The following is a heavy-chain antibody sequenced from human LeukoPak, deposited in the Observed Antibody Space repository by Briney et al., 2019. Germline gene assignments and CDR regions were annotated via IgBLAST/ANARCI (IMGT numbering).Heavy chain of an antibody. CDR3: ARFGYSSGWLFDP. CDR2: IYYSGST. Sequence: SETLSLTCTVSGGPISSYYWSWIRQPPGKGLEWIGYIYYSGSTNYNPSLKSRVTISVDTSKNQFSLKLSSVTAADTAVYYCARFGYSSGWLFDPWGQGTLVTVSS. V-gene: IGHV4-59*08. D-gene: IGHD6-19*01. CDR1: GGPISSYY. J-gene: IGHJ5*02.